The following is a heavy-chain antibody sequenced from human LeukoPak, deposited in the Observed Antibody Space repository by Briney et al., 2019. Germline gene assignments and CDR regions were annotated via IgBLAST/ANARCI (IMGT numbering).Heavy chain of an antibody. Sequence: GGSLRLSCAASGFTFSSYAMHWVRQAPGKGLEWVAVISYDGSNKYYADSVKGRFTISRDNSKNTLYLQMNSLRAEDTAVYYCATHDAFDTWGQGTMVTVSS. V-gene: IGHV3-30-3*01. CDR2: ISYDGSNK. CDR3: ATHDAFDT. CDR1: GFTFSSYA. J-gene: IGHJ3*02.